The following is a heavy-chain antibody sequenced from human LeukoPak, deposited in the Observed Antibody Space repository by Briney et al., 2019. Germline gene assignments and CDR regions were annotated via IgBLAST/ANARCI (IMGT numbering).Heavy chain of an antibody. V-gene: IGHV4-59*01. CDR3: ARGLWGASSTSWRYFDL. D-gene: IGHD2-2*01. Sequence: SETLSLTCTVSGGSISSYYWSWIRQPPGKGLEWIGYIYYSGSTNYNPSLKSRVTISVDTSKNQFSLKLSSVTAADTAVYYCARGLWGASSTSWRYFDLWGRGTLVTVSS. CDR1: GGSISSYY. CDR2: IYYSGST. J-gene: IGHJ2*01.